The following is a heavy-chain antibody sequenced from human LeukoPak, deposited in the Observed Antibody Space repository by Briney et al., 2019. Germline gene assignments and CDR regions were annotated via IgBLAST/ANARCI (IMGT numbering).Heavy chain of an antibody. Sequence: SQTLSLTCAISGDSVSSNSAAWNWIRQSPSRGLEWLGRTYYRSKWYNDYAVSVKSRITINPDTSKNQFSLQLNSVTPEDTAVYYCARDRRYYDSSGYSYYYFDYWGQGTLVTVSS. CDR1: GDSVSSNSAA. D-gene: IGHD3-22*01. J-gene: IGHJ4*02. CDR3: ARDRRYYDSSGYSYYYFDY. CDR2: TYYRSKWYN. V-gene: IGHV6-1*01.